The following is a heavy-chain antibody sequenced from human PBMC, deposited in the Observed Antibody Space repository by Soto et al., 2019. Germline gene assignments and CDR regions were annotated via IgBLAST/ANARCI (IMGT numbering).Heavy chain of an antibody. CDR2: ISWNSGNI. CDR3: AIFRTVTTPFDY. Sequence: EVQLVESGGGLVQPGRSLRLSCAASGFTFDDDAMHWVRQAPGKGLEWVSGISWNSGNIGYADSVKGRFTISRDNAKNSLYLQMNSLRTEDTALYDCAIFRTVTTPFDYWGQGTLVTVSS. CDR1: GFTFDDDA. D-gene: IGHD4-17*01. V-gene: IGHV3-9*01. J-gene: IGHJ4*02.